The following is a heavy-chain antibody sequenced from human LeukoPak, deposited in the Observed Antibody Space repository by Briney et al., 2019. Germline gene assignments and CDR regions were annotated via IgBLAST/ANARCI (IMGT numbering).Heavy chain of an antibody. CDR1: GGSISTYY. CDR2: IYSSGGT. CDR3: ARDYNWTFDY. J-gene: IGHJ4*02. Sequence: PSETLSLTCTVSGGSISTYYWSWIRQPAGKGLEWIGRIYSSGGTNYNSSLRSRVTMSVDTSKNQFSLKLSSVTAADTAVYFCARDYNWTFDYWGQGTLVTVSS. V-gene: IGHV4-4*07. D-gene: IGHD1-1*01.